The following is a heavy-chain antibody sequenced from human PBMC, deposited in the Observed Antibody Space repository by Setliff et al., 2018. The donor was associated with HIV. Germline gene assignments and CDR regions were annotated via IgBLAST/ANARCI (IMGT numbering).Heavy chain of an antibody. CDR3: TKRTMPTGGFQH. D-gene: IGHD1-1*01. CDR1: GYAFTSNY. V-gene: IGHV1-46*01. J-gene: IGHJ1*01. Sequence: ASVQVSCKASGYAFTSNYIHWVRQAPGQGLEWMAFIYPSNGDTTYAQSFQGRVTMTLDTSTSTVYMELSSLRAEDTAVYYCTKRTMPTGGFQHWGQGTLVTVSS. CDR2: IYPSNGDT.